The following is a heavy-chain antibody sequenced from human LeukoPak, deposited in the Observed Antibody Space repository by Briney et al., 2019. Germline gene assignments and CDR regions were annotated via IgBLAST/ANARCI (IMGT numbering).Heavy chain of an antibody. V-gene: IGHV3-20*04. J-gene: IGHJ4*02. D-gene: IGHD6-13*01. CDR1: GFTFDDYG. CDR2: INWNGGST. CDR3: AKDLRHSSSWYYFDY. Sequence: GGSLRLSCAASGFTFDDYGMSWVRQAPGKGLEWVSGINWNGGSTGYADSVKGRFTISRDNSKNTLYLQMNSLRAEDTAVYYCAKDLRHSSSWYYFDYWGQGTLVTVSS.